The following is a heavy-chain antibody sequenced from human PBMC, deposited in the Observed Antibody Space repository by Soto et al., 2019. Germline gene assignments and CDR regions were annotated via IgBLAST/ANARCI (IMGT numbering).Heavy chain of an antibody. CDR3: AREPALPGRPAWFDS. D-gene: IGHD2-15*01. CDR2: TYYRSKWCN. V-gene: IGHV6-1*01. CDR1: GDSVSSNSAA. J-gene: IGHJ5*01. Sequence: PSQTLSRTCAISGDSVSSNSAAWNWIRQSPSRGLEWLGRTYYRSKWCNDYALSVKSRITINPDTSKNQFSLHLNFVTPEDSAVYYCAREPALPGRPAWFDSWGQGTLVTVAS.